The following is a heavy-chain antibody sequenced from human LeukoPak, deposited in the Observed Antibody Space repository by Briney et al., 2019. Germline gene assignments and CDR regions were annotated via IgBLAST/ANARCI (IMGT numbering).Heavy chain of an antibody. V-gene: IGHV5-51*01. D-gene: IGHD3-22*01. CDR2: IYPGDSDT. J-gene: IGHJ4*02. Sequence: MGIIYPGDSDTRYPPSFEGQVTISADKSISTAYLQWSSLKASDTAMYYCARVVSYYFDYWGQGTLVTVSS. CDR3: ARVVSYYFDY.